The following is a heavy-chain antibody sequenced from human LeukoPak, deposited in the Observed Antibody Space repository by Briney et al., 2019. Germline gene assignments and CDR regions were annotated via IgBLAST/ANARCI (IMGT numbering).Heavy chain of an antibody. J-gene: IGHJ4*02. D-gene: IGHD5-18*01. CDR2: INHSGST. CDR3: ARGRQLWFKYYFDY. CDR1: GRSFSGYY. Sequence: PSETLSLTCAVYGRSFSGYYWSWIRQPPGKGLEWIGEINHSGSTNYNPSLKSRVTISVDTSKNQFSLKLSSVTAADTAVYYCARGRQLWFKYYFDYWGQGTLVTVSS. V-gene: IGHV4-34*01.